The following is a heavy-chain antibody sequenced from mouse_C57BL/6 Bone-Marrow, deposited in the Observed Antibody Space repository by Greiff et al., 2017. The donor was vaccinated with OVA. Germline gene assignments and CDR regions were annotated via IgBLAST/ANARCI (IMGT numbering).Heavy chain of an antibody. D-gene: IGHD1-1*01. CDR1: GYTFTDYY. Sequence: EVQLQQSGPELVKPGASVKISCKASGYTFTDYYMNWVKQSHGKSLEWIGDINPNNGGTSYNQKFKGKATLTVEKSSSTAYMELRSLTSEDSAVYYCASNYYYGSSLYAMDYWGQGTSVTVSS. J-gene: IGHJ4*01. CDR2: INPNNGGT. CDR3: ASNYYYGSSLYAMDY. V-gene: IGHV1-26*01.